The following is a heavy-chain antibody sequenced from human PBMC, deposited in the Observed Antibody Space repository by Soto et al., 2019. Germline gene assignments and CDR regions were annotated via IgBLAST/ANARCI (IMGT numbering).Heavy chain of an antibody. CDR2: ISGSGGST. D-gene: IGHD3-22*01. V-gene: IGHV3-23*01. CDR1: GFTFSSYA. CDR3: ATDTITKVVVVRFDY. Sequence: EVQLLESGGGLVQPGGSLRLSCAASGFTFSSYAMSWVRQAPGKGLEGVSAISGSGGSTYYADSVKGRFTISRDNSKNTMYRQTNSLRAEDTAVYYCATDTITKVVVVRFDYWGQGALVNVSS. J-gene: IGHJ4*02.